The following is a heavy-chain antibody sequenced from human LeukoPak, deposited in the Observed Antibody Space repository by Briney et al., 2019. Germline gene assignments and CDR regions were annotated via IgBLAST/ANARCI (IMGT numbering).Heavy chain of an antibody. V-gene: IGHV3-11*01. D-gene: IGHD3-22*01. CDR1: GFTFSDYY. Sequence: AGGSLRLSCAASGFTFSDYYMSWIRQAPGKGLEWVSYISSSGSTIYYADSVKGRFTISRDNAKNSLYLQMNSLRAEDTAVYYCARDISYDSSGYYKRYYYYGMDVWGQGTTVTVSS. J-gene: IGHJ6*02. CDR2: ISSSGSTI. CDR3: ARDISYDSSGYYKRYYYYGMDV.